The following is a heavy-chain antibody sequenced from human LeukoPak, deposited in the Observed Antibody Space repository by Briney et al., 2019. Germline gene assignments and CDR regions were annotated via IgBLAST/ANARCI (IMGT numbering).Heavy chain of an antibody. CDR1: GYTFSSYA. CDR2: ISVYSGNT. J-gene: IGHJ5*02. CDR3: ARDKGYDFWSGYYTSLGWRFDP. D-gene: IGHD3-3*01. V-gene: IGHV1-18*01. Sequence: ASVKVSCKASGYTFSSYAITWVRQAPGQGLEWMGWISVYSGNTNYAQKLQGRVTMTTDTSTSTAYMELRSLRSDDTAVYYCARDKGYDFWSGYYTSLGWRFDPWGQGTLVTVSS.